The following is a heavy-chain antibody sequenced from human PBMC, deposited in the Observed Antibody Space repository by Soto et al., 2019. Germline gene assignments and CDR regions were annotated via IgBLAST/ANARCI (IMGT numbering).Heavy chain of an antibody. CDR2: INDSGST. Sequence: SSETLSLTCAVYGGSVRGSYWSWIRQPPRKGLEWIGEINDSGSTCYNPSLKSRVTISVDTSKNQFSLKLSFVTAADMAVYYCARGSYYYDSSGYYHYWGQGTLVTVSS. J-gene: IGHJ4*02. CDR1: GGSVRGSY. V-gene: IGHV4-34*01. CDR3: ARGSYYYDSSGYYHY. D-gene: IGHD3-22*01.